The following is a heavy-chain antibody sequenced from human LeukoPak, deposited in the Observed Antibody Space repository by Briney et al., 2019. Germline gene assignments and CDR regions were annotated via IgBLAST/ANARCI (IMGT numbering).Heavy chain of an antibody. V-gene: IGHV4-30-2*01. CDR3: ARVGSDWNDVRYNWFDP. CDR2: IFQSGST. D-gene: IGHD1-1*01. Sequence: SSQTLSLTCAVSGCSISSGDYSWSWIRQPPGKGLEWIGYIFQSGSTYYNPSLKSRVTISVDRSKNQFSLKLSSVTAADTAVYHWARVGSDWNDVRYNWFDPWGQGTLVTVSS. J-gene: IGHJ5*02. CDR1: GCSISSGDYS.